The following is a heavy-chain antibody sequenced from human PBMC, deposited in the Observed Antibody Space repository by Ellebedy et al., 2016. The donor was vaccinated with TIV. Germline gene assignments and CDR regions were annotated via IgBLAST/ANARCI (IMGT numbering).Heavy chain of an antibody. V-gene: IGHV3-30-3*01. CDR2: ISHDGSSQ. CDR1: GFTFNSYA. J-gene: IGHJ4*02. CDR3: ARELKKSSVWYWGAAY. D-gene: IGHD6-19*01. Sequence: GESLKISCAASGFTFNSYAMHWVRQAPGKGLEWVAVISHDGSSQYYEDSVKGRFTVSRDNSMTKVYLEMNSLRAEDTALYYCARELKKSSVWYWGAAYWGQGTQVTLSS.